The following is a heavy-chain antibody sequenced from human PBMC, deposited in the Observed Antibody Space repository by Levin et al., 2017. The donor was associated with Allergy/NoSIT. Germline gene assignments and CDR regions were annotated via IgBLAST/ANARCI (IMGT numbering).Heavy chain of an antibody. J-gene: IGHJ5*01. CDR3: ARLYNVNLLDP. CDR1: GFTFSSNW. Sequence: GGSLRLSCAASGFTFSSNWMAWVRQAPGKGLEWVAHIKPDGSDKHHVDSVKGRFTISRDNAKNSLYLQMTSLRAEDTAVYYCARLYNVNLLDPWGQGTLVTVSS. V-gene: IGHV3-7*01. CDR2: IKPDGSDK. D-gene: IGHD1-14*01.